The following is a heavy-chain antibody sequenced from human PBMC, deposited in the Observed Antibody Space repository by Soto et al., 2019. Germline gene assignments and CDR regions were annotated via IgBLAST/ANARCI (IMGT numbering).Heavy chain of an antibody. Sequence: GESLKISCKASGYRFTSSWIGWVRQMPGKGLEWMGIIYPGDSDTRYRPSFQGQVTISADKSISTAYLQWNSLQASDTAMYYCARLPGIVAPGTVFLDNWGQGTMVTVSS. CDR2: IYPGDSDT. V-gene: IGHV5-51*01. CDR3: ARLPGIVAPGTVFLDN. D-gene: IGHD1-1*01. CDR1: GYRFTSSW. J-gene: IGHJ4*02.